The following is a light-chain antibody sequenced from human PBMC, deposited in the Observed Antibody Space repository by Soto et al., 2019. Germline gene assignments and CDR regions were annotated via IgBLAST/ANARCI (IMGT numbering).Light chain of an antibody. Sequence: QSVLTQPPSASGTPGQRVTISCSGSSSNIGSNYVYWYHQLPGTAPKLVIYRNNQRPSGVPDRISGSKSGTSASLAISGLRSEDEADYYCAAWDDRLSRVVFGRGTKLTVL. J-gene: IGLJ2*01. CDR1: SSNIGSNY. CDR3: AAWDDRLSRVV. V-gene: IGLV1-47*01. CDR2: RNN.